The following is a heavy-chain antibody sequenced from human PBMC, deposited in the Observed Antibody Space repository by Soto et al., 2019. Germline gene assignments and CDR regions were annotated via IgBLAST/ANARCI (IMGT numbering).Heavy chain of an antibody. Sequence: GGSLRLSCAASGFTFSSYGMHWVRQAPGKGLEWVAVIWYDGSNKYYADSVKGRFTISRDNSKNTLYLQMNSLRAEDTAVDYCARDEAVVLAAAGTPAIGLEHWGQGTLVTVSS. CDR2: IWYDGSNK. J-gene: IGHJ1*01. V-gene: IGHV3-33*01. CDR1: GFTFSSYG. D-gene: IGHD6-13*01. CDR3: ARDEAVVLAAAGTPAIGLEH.